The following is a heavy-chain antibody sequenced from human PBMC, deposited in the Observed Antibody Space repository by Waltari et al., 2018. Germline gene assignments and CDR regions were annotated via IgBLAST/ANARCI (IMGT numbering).Heavy chain of an antibody. CDR2: IYFRGST. J-gene: IGHJ4*02. CDR3: ARGDTSNWFASYFDF. V-gene: IGHV4-59*01. CDR1: AASISSYS. Sequence: QVRLPESGPGLVKPSETLSLTCTVSAASISSYSWSWIREPPGKGLEWIAYIYFRGSTSYNPSLKSRVAISGDTSKKQFSLRLSSVTAADTAVYYCARGDTSNWFASYFDFWGQGILVSVSS. D-gene: IGHD3-10*01.